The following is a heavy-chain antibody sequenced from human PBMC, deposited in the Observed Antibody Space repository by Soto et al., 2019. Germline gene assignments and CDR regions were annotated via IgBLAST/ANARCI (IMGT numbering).Heavy chain of an antibody. D-gene: IGHD6-13*01. CDR3: ARGGSSSWYNWFDP. V-gene: IGHV6-1*01. Sequence: QTLSLTCAISGDSVSSNSAAWNWIRQSPSRGLEWLGRTYYRSKWYNDYAVSVKSRITINPDTSKNQFSLQLNSVTPEDTAVYYCARGGSSSWYNWFDPWGQGTLVTVSS. J-gene: IGHJ5*02. CDR2: TYYRSKWYN. CDR1: GDSVSSNSAA.